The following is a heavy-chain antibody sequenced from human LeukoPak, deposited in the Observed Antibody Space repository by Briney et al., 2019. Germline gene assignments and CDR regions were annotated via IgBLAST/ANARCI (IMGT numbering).Heavy chain of an antibody. Sequence: GASVKVSCKASGYTFTSYGISWVRQAPGQGLEWMGWISAYNGNTNYAQKLQGRVTMTRDTSTSTVYMELSSLRSEDTAVYYCARVRDYYDSSGYYQGGYFDYWGQGTLVTVSS. CDR1: GYTFTSYG. D-gene: IGHD3-22*01. V-gene: IGHV1-18*01. J-gene: IGHJ4*02. CDR3: ARVRDYYDSSGYYQGGYFDY. CDR2: ISAYNGNT.